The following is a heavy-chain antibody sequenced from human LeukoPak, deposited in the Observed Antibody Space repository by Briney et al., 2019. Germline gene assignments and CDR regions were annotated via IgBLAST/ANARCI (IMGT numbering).Heavy chain of an antibody. CDR2: INPTSGGT. CDR3: ARGARGSHTPAGAFDI. Sequence: ASVKVSCKASGYTFTGYYIHWVRQAPGQGLEWMGWINPTSGGTNFAQKFQGRVTMTSDTSISAAYMELNRLRSDDSAVYYCARGARGSHTPAGAFDIWGQGTMVTVSS. V-gene: IGHV1-2*02. J-gene: IGHJ3*02. D-gene: IGHD3-16*01. CDR1: GYTFTGYY.